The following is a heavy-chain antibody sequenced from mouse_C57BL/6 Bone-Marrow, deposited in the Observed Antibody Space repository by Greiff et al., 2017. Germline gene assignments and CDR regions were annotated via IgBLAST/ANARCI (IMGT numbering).Heavy chain of an antibody. CDR3: ARHPEYYGSWFAY. CDR1: GFTFSSYG. CDR2: ISSGGSYT. Sequence: EVQVVESGGDLVKPGGSLKLSCAASGFTFSSYGMSWVRQTPDKRLEWVATISSGGSYTYYPDSVKGRFTISRDNAKNTLYLQMSSLKSEDTAMYYCARHPEYYGSWFAYWGQGTLVTVSA. J-gene: IGHJ3*01. V-gene: IGHV5-6*01. D-gene: IGHD1-1*01.